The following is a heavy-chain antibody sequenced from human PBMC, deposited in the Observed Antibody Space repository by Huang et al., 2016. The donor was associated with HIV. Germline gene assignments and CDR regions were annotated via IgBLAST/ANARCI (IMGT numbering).Heavy chain of an antibody. Sequence: QLQLQESGPGLVKPSETLSLTCTVSGGSIRSDNYYWGWIRQPPGKGLEWIGSIYYSGSTYYHPSLKSRVTIPVDTSKNQCSLKMRSVTAADTAVYYCARLPGSITMIRGVITDPYWGQGTLVTVSS. CDR2: IYYSGST. J-gene: IGHJ4*02. CDR1: GGSIRSDNYY. V-gene: IGHV4-39*01. D-gene: IGHD3-10*01. CDR3: ARLPGSITMIRGVITDPY.